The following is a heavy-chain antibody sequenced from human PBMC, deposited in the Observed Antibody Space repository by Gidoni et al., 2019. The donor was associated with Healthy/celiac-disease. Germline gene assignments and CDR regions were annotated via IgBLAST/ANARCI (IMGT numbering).Heavy chain of an antibody. CDR2: INSDGSST. J-gene: IGHJ4*02. Sequence: EVQLVESGGGLVQPGGSLRLSCAASAFTFSSYWTHWFRQAPGKGLVWVSRINSDGSSTSYADSVKGRFTISRDNAKNTLYLQMNSLRAEDTAVYYCARVLKRAADYYFDYWGQGTLVTVSS. CDR1: AFTFSSYW. CDR3: ARVLKRAADYYFDY. D-gene: IGHD6-13*01. V-gene: IGHV3-74*01.